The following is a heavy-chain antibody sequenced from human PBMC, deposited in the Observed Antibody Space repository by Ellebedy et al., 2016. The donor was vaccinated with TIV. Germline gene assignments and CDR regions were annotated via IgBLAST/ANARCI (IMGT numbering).Heavy chain of an antibody. CDR1: GGSISSYY. CDR3: ARGHFPGLYDY. J-gene: IGHJ4*02. CDR2: IYYSGST. D-gene: IGHD3-16*02. V-gene: IGHV4-59*01. Sequence: MPSETLSLTCTVSGGSISSYYWSWIRQPPGKGLEWIGYIYYSGSTNYNPSLKSRVTISVDTSKNQFSLKLSSVTAADTAVYYCARGHFPGLYDYWGQGTLVTVSS.